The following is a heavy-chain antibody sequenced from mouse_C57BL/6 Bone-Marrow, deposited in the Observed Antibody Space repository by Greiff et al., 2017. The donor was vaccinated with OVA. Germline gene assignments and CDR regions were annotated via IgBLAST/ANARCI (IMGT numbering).Heavy chain of an antibody. J-gene: IGHJ4*01. CDR1: GYTFPSYW. V-gene: IGHV1-64*01. CDR2: IHPNSGST. Sequence: QVQLQQPGAELVKPGASVKLSCKASGYTFPSYWMHWVKQRPGQGLEWIGMIHPNSGSTNYNEKFKSKATLTVDKSSSTAYMQLSSLTSEDSAVYYCARRGSGYVFYAMDYWGQGTSVTVSS. D-gene: IGHD3-2*02. CDR3: ARRGSGYVFYAMDY.